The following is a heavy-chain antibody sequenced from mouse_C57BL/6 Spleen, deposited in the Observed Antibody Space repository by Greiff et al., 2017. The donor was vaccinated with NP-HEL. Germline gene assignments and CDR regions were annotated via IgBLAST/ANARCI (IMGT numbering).Heavy chain of an antibody. Sequence: EVHLVESGGGLVKPGGSLKLSCAASGFTFSDYGMHWVRQAPEKGLEWVAYISSGSSTIYYADTVKGRFTISRDNAKNTLFLQMTSLRSADTAMYYCARRGHTHYAMDYWGQGTSVTVSS. CDR1: GFTFSDYG. J-gene: IGHJ4*01. V-gene: IGHV5-17*01. D-gene: IGHD3-3*01. CDR2: ISSGSSTI. CDR3: ARRGHTHYAMDY.